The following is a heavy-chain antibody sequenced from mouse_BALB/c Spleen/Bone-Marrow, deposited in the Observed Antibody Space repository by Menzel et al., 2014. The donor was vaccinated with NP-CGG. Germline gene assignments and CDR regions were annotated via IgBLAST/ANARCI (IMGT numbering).Heavy chain of an antibody. CDR2: INPDSSTI. Sequence: EVKLVESGGGLVQPGGSLKLSCAASGFDFSRYWMSWVRQAPGKGLEWIGEINPDSSTINYTPSLKDKFIISRDNAKNTLYLQMSKVRSEDTALYYCARMHYYGYVAYWGQGTPVTVSA. D-gene: IGHD1-2*01. V-gene: IGHV4-1*02. CDR1: GFDFSRYW. J-gene: IGHJ3*01. CDR3: ARMHYYGYVAY.